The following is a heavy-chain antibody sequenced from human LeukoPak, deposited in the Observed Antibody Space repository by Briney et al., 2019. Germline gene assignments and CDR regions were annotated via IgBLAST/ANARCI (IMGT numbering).Heavy chain of an antibody. Sequence: GGSLRLSCAAPGFTFSTYSMNWVRQAPGKGLEWVSSISSDSNYIYYADSEKGRFTISRDNAKNSLYLKMLSLRAEDTAVYYCARDRGITIFGVPSDYWGQGTLVTVSP. CDR1: GFTFSTYS. D-gene: IGHD3-3*01. CDR3: ARDRGITIFGVPSDY. CDR2: ISSDSNYI. J-gene: IGHJ4*02. V-gene: IGHV3-21*01.